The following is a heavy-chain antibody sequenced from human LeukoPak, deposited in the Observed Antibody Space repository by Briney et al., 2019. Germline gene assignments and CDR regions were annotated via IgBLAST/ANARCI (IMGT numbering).Heavy chain of an antibody. CDR2: ISYDGSNK. J-gene: IGHJ5*02. CDR1: GFTVNNYA. V-gene: IGHV3-30*04. CDR3: ARDRCVSCPAWNWFDP. Sequence: PGGSLRLSCAASGFTVNNYAMHWVRQAPGKELEWVAVISYDGSNKYYADSVKGRFTISRDDSKSTLYLQMNTLRAEDTAVYYCARDRCVSCPAWNWFDPWGQGTLVTVSP. D-gene: IGHD2-2*01.